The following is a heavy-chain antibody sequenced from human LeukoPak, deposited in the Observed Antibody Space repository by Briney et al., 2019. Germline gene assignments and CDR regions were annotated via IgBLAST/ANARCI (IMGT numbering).Heavy chain of an antibody. Sequence: TGGSLRLSCAASGLTFSNAWMNWVRQAPGKGLEWVAHIKSETNGGTADYAAAVEGRLTISRDDSKNTLYLQMNSLKIEDTAVYFCTTNPGTWGDFWGQGSLVTVSS. CDR2: IKSETNGGTA. CDR3: TTNPGTWGDF. J-gene: IGHJ4*02. D-gene: IGHD7-27*01. CDR1: GLTFSNAW. V-gene: IGHV3-15*07.